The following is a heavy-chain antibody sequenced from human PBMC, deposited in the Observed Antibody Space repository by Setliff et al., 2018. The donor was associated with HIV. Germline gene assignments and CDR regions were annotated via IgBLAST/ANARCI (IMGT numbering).Heavy chain of an antibody. D-gene: IGHD3-10*01. Sequence: SVKVSCKASGGTFSSYAISWVRQAPGQGLEWMGGIIPIFGTTNYAQKFQGRVTITTDESTSTAYMELSSLRSEDTAVYYCARPKEYYYGSGRPSYGMDVWGQGTTVTVSS. J-gene: IGHJ6*02. V-gene: IGHV1-69*05. CDR2: IIPIFGTT. CDR1: GGTFSSYA. CDR3: ARPKEYYYGSGRPSYGMDV.